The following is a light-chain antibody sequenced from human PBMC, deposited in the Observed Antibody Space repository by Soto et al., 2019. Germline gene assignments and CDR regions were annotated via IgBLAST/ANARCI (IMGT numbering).Light chain of an antibody. V-gene: IGLV2-23*01. CDR1: SSDVGSYNL. J-gene: IGLJ3*02. Sequence: QSVLTQPASVSGSPGQPITISCTGTSSDVGSYNLVSWYQQHPGKAPKLMIYEDNKRPSGVSNRFSGSKSGNTASLTISGLQAEDEAHYYCCSYAPISTVVFGGGTKLTVL. CDR3: CSYAPISTVV. CDR2: EDN.